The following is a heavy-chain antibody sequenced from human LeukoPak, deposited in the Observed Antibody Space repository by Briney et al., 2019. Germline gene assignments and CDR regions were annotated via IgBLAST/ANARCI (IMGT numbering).Heavy chain of an antibody. V-gene: IGHV3-48*01. D-gene: IGHD1-7*01. J-gene: IGHJ4*02. Sequence: GGSLRLSCAASGFTFSSYSMNWVRQAPGKGLEWVSYISSTSSITYYADPVQGRFTISRDNAENSLYLQMNSLRAEDTAVYYCARGDNWNYGIDYWGQGTLVTVSS. CDR1: GFTFSSYS. CDR3: ARGDNWNYGIDY. CDR2: ISSTSSIT.